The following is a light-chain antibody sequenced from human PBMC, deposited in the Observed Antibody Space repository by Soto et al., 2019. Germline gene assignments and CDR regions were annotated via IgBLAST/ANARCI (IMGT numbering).Light chain of an antibody. Sequence: DMKKTQAPSSLSASVGDRVTITCLACQSISSSLNWYQHKPGKVPKLLIYAASSLQSGVPSRFSGSGSGTDFTLTISSLQPEDFATYYCQQSYSTPRTFGQGTKVDVK. J-gene: IGKJ1*01. CDR1: QSISSS. CDR2: AAS. CDR3: QQSYSTPRT. V-gene: IGKV1-39*01.